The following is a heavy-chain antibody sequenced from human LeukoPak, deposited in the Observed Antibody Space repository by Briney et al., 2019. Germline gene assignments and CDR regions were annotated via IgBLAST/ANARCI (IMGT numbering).Heavy chain of an antibody. CDR3: ARVSIVVVPAAWFDP. CDR1: GYTFTGYY. V-gene: IGHV1-2*02. Sequence: ASVKVSCKASGYTFTGYYMHWGRQAPGQGLEWMGWINPNSGAANYAQKFQGRVTMTRDTSMSTAYMELSRLGSDDTAVYYCARVSIVVVPAAWFDPWGQGTLVTVSS. CDR2: INPNSGAA. J-gene: IGHJ5*02. D-gene: IGHD2-2*01.